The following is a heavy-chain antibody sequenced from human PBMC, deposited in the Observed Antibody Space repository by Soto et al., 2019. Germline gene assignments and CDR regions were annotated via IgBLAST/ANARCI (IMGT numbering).Heavy chain of an antibody. Sequence: ASVKVSCKASGYTFTSYYMHWVRQAPGQGLEWMGIINPSGGSTSYAQKFQGRVTMTRDTSTSTVYMELSSLRSEDTAVYYCARDIGGYSYGLYYYYYSGMDVWGQGTTVTVSS. J-gene: IGHJ6*02. CDR3: ARDIGGYSYGLYYYYYSGMDV. CDR1: GYTFTSYY. D-gene: IGHD5-18*01. CDR2: INPSGGST. V-gene: IGHV1-46*01.